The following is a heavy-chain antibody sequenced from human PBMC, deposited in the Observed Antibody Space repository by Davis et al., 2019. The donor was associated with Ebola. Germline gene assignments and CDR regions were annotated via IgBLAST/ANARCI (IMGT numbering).Heavy chain of an antibody. J-gene: IGHJ4*02. CDR3: SAGTGYTDHDY. D-gene: IGHD3/OR15-3a*01. Sequence: GESLKISCAASGLTFSDAWMSWVRQAPGKGLEWVGRIISKTYGGTTDYAAPVKGRFTISRDDSQNRLYLQMNSLKTEDTAVYYCSAGTGYTDHDYWGQGILVTVSS. CDR1: GLTFSDAW. CDR2: IISKTYGGTT. V-gene: IGHV3-15*01.